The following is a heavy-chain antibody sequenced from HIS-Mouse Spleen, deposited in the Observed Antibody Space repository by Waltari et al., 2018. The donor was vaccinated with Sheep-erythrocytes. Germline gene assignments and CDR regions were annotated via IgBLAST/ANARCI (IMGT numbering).Heavy chain of an antibody. J-gene: IGHJ2*01. Sequence: QVQLQQWGAGLLKPSETLSLTCAVYGGSFSGYYLSWIRQPPGKGLEWIGEITHSGSTNYNPPLKSRVTISVDTSKNQFSLKLSSVTAADTAVYYCARGPRTGDHNYWYFDLWGRGTLVTVSS. CDR1: GGSFSGYY. V-gene: IGHV4-34*01. CDR2: ITHSGST. CDR3: ARGPRTGDHNYWYFDL. D-gene: IGHD7-27*01.